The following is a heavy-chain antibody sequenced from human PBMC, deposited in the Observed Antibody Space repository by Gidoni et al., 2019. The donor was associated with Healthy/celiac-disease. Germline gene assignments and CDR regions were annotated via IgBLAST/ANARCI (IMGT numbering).Heavy chain of an antibody. D-gene: IGHD2-15*01. CDR1: GFTFSSYS. CDR2: ISSSSSYI. CDR3: ARDLAYCSGGSCYDTYDY. J-gene: IGHJ4*02. V-gene: IGHV3-21*01. Sequence: EVQLVESGGGLVKPGESLRLSCAASGFTFSSYSMNWVRQAPGKGLEWVPSISSSSSYIYYADSVKGRFTISRDNAKNSLYLQMNSLRAEDTAVYYCARDLAYCSGGSCYDTYDYWGQGTLVTVSS.